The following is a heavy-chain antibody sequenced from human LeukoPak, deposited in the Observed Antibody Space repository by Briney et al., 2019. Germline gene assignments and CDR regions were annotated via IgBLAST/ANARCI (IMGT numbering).Heavy chain of an antibody. CDR1: GFTFSSYG. Sequence: GGSLRLSCAASGFTFSSYGMSWVRQVPGKGLEWVSAIGGRDGSTYYADSVKGRFTISRDNSKNTLYVQMNSLRAEDTAVYYCAKGHYYGSGSLDYWGQGTLVTVSS. D-gene: IGHD3-10*01. J-gene: IGHJ4*02. CDR3: AKGHYYGSGSLDY. CDR2: IGGRDGST. V-gene: IGHV3-23*01.